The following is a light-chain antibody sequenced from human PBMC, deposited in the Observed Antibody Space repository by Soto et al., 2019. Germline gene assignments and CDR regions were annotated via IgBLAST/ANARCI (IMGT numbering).Light chain of an antibody. CDR1: SSNIGAGYD. CDR3: QSYDNSLTYV. Sequence: QSVLTQPPSVSGAPGQSVTISCTGSSSNIGAGYDVHWYQQVPGTAPKLLIYGNNNRASGVPDRFSVSKSGTSASLAISGFQAEDEADYYCQSYDNSLTYVFGTRTKLTVL. J-gene: IGLJ1*01. V-gene: IGLV1-40*01. CDR2: GNN.